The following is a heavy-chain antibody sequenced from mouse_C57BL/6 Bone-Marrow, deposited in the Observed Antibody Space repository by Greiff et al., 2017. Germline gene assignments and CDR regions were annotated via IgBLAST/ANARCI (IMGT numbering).Heavy chain of an antibody. J-gene: IGHJ2*01. V-gene: IGHV1-69*01. Sequence: QVQLQQSGAELVMPGASVKLSCKASGYTFTSYWMHWVKQRPGQGLEWIGEIDPSDSYTNYNQKFKGKSTLTVDKSSSTAYMQLSSLTSEDSAVYYCARGCKGDYWGQGTTRTVSS. CDR1: GYTFTSYW. CDR3: ARGCKGDY. CDR2: IDPSDSYT.